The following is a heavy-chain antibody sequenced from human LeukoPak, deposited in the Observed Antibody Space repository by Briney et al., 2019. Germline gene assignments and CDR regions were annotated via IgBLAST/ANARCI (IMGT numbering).Heavy chain of an antibody. J-gene: IGHJ3*02. CDR1: GYTLTELS. CDR2: FDPEDGET. Sequence: ASVKVSCKVSGYTLTELSMHWVRQAPGKGLEWMGGFDPEDGETIYAQKFQGRVTMTEDTSTDTAYMELSSLRSEDTAVYYCATDTPSSGSYWRWDAFDIWGQGTVVTVSS. CDR3: ATDTPSSGSYWRWDAFDI. V-gene: IGHV1-24*01. D-gene: IGHD1-26*01.